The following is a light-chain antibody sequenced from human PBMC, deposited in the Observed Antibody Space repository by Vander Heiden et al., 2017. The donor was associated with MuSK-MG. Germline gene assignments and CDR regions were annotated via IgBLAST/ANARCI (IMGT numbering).Light chain of an antibody. CDR2: DVS. V-gene: IGLV2-14*03. J-gene: IGLJ1*01. Sequence: QSALTQPASVSGSPGQSIAISCTGTSSDVGGHNSVSWYQQHPGKAPKLLIYDVSNRPSGVSDRFSGSKSGNTASLTISGRRAEDEADFYCSSYASGGTYVFGSGTKVTVL. CDR1: SSDVGGHNS. CDR3: SSYASGGTYV.